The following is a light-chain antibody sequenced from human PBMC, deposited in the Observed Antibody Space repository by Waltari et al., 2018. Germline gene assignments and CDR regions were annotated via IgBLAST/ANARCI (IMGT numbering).Light chain of an antibody. Sequence: QSALTQPASVSGSPGQSIDISCSGTGSDIGSYKYVSWYQQHPGKAPKLIIYAVIKRPSGVSNGFSAIKSGTTAYLTISGLQAEDEADYFCSSYASGGSWVFGGGTKVTVL. V-gene: IGLV2-14*03. J-gene: IGLJ3*02. CDR2: AVI. CDR1: GSDIGSYKY. CDR3: SSYASGGSWV.